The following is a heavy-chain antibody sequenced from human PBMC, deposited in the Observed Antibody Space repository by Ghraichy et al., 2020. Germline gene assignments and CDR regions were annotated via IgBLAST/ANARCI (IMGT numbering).Heavy chain of an antibody. CDR3: ARDRLPLNGDFVS. V-gene: IGHV3-21*01. CDR1: GFPFSDYS. Sequence: GGSLRLSCVASGFPFSDYSMNWVRQAPGKGLEWVSSIDLTSSYIYYADSLKGRFTISRDNARNSLYLQMNSLRAEDTAVYYCARDRLPLNGDFVSWGQGSRVPVSS. CDR2: IDLTSSYI. D-gene: IGHD2-21*02. J-gene: IGHJ5*01.